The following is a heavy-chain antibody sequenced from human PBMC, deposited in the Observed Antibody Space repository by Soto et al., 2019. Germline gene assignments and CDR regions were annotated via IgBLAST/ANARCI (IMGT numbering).Heavy chain of an antibody. Sequence: SETLSLTCSVSVGSISGSYWSWIRQSPGKGLEWLGYVYYTGSTNYSPSLRSRVSISVDTSKNEFSLRLSSVTAADTAVYFCARSVAVPGAHIDYWGQGTQVTVSS. CDR2: VYYTGST. D-gene: IGHD6-19*01. CDR3: ARSVAVPGAHIDY. V-gene: IGHV4-59*01. CDR1: VGSISGSY. J-gene: IGHJ4*02.